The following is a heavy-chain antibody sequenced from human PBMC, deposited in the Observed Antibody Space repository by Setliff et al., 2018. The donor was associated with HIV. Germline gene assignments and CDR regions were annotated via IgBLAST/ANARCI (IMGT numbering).Heavy chain of an antibody. CDR2: MYYTGNT. CDR1: DGSTTGYH. CDR3: ARARLLGGFLS. J-gene: IGHJ5*02. V-gene: IGHV4-4*07. Sequence: PSETLSLTCSVSDGSTTGYHWNWIRQSAEKGLEWIGRMYYTGNTDYKPSLKSRAIMSIDRSRNQFSLKVHSVTAADTAVYYCARARLLGGFLSWGRGALVTVSS. D-gene: IGHD7-27*01.